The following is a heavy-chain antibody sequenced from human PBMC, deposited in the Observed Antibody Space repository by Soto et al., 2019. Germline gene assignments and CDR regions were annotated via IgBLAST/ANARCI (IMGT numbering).Heavy chain of an antibody. CDR3: ARDRPGTSDYYYYGMDV. Sequence: GESLKISCAASGFTFSSYAMHWVRQAPGQWLEWVAVISYDGSNKYYADSVKVRFTISRDNSKNTLYLQMNSLRAEDTAVYYCARDRPGTSDYYYYGMDVWGQGTTVTVSS. V-gene: IGHV3-30-3*01. CDR1: GFTFSSYA. CDR2: ISYDGSNK. J-gene: IGHJ6*02.